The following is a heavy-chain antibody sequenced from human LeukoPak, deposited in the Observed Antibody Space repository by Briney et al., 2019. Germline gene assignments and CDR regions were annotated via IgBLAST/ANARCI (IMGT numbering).Heavy chain of an antibody. CDR1: GFPFSGSG. CDR3: TRGHSYGYSVVWLDP. D-gene: IGHD5-18*01. V-gene: IGHV3-73*01. Sequence: PGGSLRLSCAASGFPFSGSGLHWVRQASGKGLEWVGRIRSKANSYATTYAESVKGRFTFSRDDSKNTAYLQMNNLKIEDTAVYYCTRGHSYGYSVVWLDPWGQGTLVTVSS. CDR2: IRSKANSYAT. J-gene: IGHJ5*02.